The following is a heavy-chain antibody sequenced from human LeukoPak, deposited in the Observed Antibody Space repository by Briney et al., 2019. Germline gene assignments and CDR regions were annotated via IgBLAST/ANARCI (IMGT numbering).Heavy chain of an antibody. Sequence: SETLSLTCAVSGGSITSGLWWTWVRQPPGKGLEWIGEIYHSGSTTYNPSLMSRVTISVDKSTKQFSLNLTSVTAADTAVYYCTSSRGRLYGVDVWGQGTTAIVSS. J-gene: IGHJ6*02. CDR1: GGSITSGLW. V-gene: IGHV4-4*02. D-gene: IGHD2-15*01. CDR3: TSSRGRLYGVDV. CDR2: IYHSGST.